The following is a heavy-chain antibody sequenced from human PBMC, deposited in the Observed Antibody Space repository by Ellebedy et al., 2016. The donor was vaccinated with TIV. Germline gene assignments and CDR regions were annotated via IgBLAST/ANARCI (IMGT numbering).Heavy chain of an antibody. J-gene: IGHJ4*02. V-gene: IGHV1-18*04. CDR3: AREQWELHSQFDY. D-gene: IGHD1-26*01. CDR2: VSAYNGHT. CDR1: GYTFTNFG. Sequence: AASVKVSCKASGYTFTNFGISWVRQAPGQGLEWMGWVSAYNGHTKYAQKLQGRVTMTTDTSTSTAYMELRSLRADDTAVYYCAREQWELHSQFDYWGQGTLVTVSS.